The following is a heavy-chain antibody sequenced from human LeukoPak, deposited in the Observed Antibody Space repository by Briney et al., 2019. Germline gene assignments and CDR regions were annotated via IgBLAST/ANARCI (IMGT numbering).Heavy chain of an antibody. D-gene: IGHD3-10*01. V-gene: IGHV3-43*01. CDR1: GFTFDDYT. CDR2: ISWDGGST. Sequence: GGSLRLSCAASGFTFDDYTMHWVRQAPGKGLEWVSLISWDGGSTYYADSVKGRFTISRDNSKHTVYLQMNSLRPEDTTIYYCARMVRNQGDYWGQGTLVTVSS. J-gene: IGHJ4*02. CDR3: ARMVRNQGDY.